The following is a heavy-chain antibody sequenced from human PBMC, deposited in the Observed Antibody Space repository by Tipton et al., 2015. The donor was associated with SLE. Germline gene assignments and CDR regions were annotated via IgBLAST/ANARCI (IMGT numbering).Heavy chain of an antibody. J-gene: IGHJ4*02. CDR3: ARGDSGYSVV. Sequence: QLVQSGGGVVQPGRSLRLSCAASGFSFSAYSMNWVRQAPGKGLEWVSSISSSSSYIYYADSVKGRFTISRDNAKSTLYLQMSSLRAEDTAVYYCARGDSGYSVVWGQGTLVTVSS. D-gene: IGHD5-12*01. CDR1: GFSFSAYS. CDR2: ISSSSSYI. V-gene: IGHV3-21*01.